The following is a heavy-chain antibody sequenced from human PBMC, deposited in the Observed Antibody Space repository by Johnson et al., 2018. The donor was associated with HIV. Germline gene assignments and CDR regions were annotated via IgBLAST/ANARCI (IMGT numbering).Heavy chain of an antibody. CDR2: IYSGGST. D-gene: IGHD3-22*01. V-gene: IGHV3-53*01. CDR3: ARGSSYYYDSSGSDAFDI. J-gene: IGHJ3*02. Sequence: VIYSGGSTYYADSVKGRFTISRDNSKNTLYLQMNSLRAGDTAVYYCARGSSYYYDSSGSDAFDIWGQGTMVTVSS.